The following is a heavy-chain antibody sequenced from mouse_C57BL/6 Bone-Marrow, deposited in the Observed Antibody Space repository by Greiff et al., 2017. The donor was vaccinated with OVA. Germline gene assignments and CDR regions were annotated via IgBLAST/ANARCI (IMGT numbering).Heavy chain of an antibody. J-gene: IGHJ4*01. CDR1: GYTFTSYW. V-gene: IGHV1-69*01. CDR2: IDPSDSYT. CDR3: ITTVVGRAMDY. Sequence: QVQLQQSGAELVMPGASVKLSCKASGYTFTSYWMHWVKQRPGQGLEWIGEIDPSDSYTNYNQKFKGKSTLTVDKSSSTAYMQLSSLTSEDSAVYYCITTVVGRAMDYWGQGTSVTVSS. D-gene: IGHD1-1*01.